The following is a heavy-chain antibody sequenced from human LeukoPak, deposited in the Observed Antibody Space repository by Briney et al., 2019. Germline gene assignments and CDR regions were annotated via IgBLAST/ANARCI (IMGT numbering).Heavy chain of an antibody. CDR1: GGSISSSSYY. CDR2: IYYSGST. J-gene: IGHJ4*02. CDR3: ARHVQQLVGAYYFDY. V-gene: IGHV4-39*01. D-gene: IGHD6-13*01. Sequence: PSETLSLTCTVSGGSISSSSYYWGWIRQPPGTGLEWIGSIYYSGSTYYNPSLKSRVTISVDTSKNQFSLKLSSVTAADTAVYYCARHVQQLVGAYYFDYWGQGTLVTVSS.